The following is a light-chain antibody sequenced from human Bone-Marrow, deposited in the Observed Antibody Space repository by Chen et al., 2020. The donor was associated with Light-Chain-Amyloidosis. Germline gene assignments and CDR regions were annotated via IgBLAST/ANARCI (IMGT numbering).Light chain of an antibody. CDR3: QVWDRSRDRPV. CDR1: NIGSTS. J-gene: IGLJ3*02. Sequence: SYVLTQPSSVSVAPGQTATIACGGNNIGSTSVHWYQQTPGQAPLLVVYDDSDRPSGIPERLSGCNSGNTATLTISRVEAGDEADYYCQVWDRSRDRPVFGGGTKLTVL. V-gene: IGLV3-21*02. CDR2: DDS.